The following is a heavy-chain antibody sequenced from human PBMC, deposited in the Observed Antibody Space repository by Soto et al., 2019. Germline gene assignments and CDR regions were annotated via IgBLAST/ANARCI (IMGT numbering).Heavy chain of an antibody. CDR1: GYTFTSYA. D-gene: IGHD6-6*01. CDR2: INAGNGNT. CDR3: ARGHRIAARPSYYYYGMDV. V-gene: IGHV1-3*01. J-gene: IGHJ6*02. Sequence: ASVKVSCKASGYTFTSYAMHWVRQAPGQRLEWMGWINAGNGNTKYSQKFQGRVTITRDTSASTAYMELSGLRSEDTAVYYCARGHRIAARPSYYYYGMDVWGQGTTVTV.